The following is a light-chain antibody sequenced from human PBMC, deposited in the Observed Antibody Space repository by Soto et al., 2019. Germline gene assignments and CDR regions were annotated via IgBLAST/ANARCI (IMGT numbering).Light chain of an antibody. Sequence: DIQLTQSPSFLSASVGDRVTITCRASQGISTYLAWYQQRPGQAPKLLIHTASTLQSGVPSRFSGSGSGTEFTLTISSLQPEDFATYYCQQRNTNPPNFGGGTKVDIK. V-gene: IGKV1-9*01. CDR3: QQRNTNPPN. J-gene: IGKJ4*01. CDR2: TAS. CDR1: QGISTY.